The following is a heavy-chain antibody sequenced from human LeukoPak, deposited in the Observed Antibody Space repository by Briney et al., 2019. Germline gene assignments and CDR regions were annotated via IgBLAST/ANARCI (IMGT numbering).Heavy chain of an antibody. Sequence: SETLSLTCTVSGGSISSSNYFWGWIRQAPGKGLEWIGSIYYSGSTYYNPSLKSRVTISADMSKNQFSLRLYSVTAADTAVYYCGRDSVEMGTIHSDYWGQGTLVTVSS. CDR3: GRDSVEMGTIHSDY. CDR1: GGSISSSNYF. V-gene: IGHV4-39*07. CDR2: IYYSGST. D-gene: IGHD5-24*01. J-gene: IGHJ4*02.